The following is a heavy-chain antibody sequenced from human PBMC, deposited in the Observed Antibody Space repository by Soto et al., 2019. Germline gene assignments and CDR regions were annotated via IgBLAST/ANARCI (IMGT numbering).Heavy chain of an antibody. CDR3: TRDQS. CDR2: IRSKANSYAT. Sequence: GGSLRLSCAASGFTFSSYSMNWVRQAPGKGLEWVGRIRSKANSYATAYAASVKGRFTISRDDSKNTAYLQMNSLKTEDTAVYYCTRDQSWGQGTLVTVSS. V-gene: IGHV3-73*01. J-gene: IGHJ4*02. CDR1: GFTFSSYS.